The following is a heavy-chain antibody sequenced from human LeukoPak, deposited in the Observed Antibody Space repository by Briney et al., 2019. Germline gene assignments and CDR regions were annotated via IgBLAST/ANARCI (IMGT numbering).Heavy chain of an antibody. CDR1: GGSFSGYY. CDR3: ARVDADSSGYYGGWFDP. D-gene: IGHD3-22*01. CDR2: INHSGST. J-gene: IGHJ5*02. V-gene: IGHV4-34*01. Sequence: PSETLSLTCAVYGGSFSGYYWSWIRQPPGKGLEWIGEINHSGSTNYNPSLKSRVTISVDTSKNQFSLKLSSVTAADTAVYYCARVDADSSGYYGGWFDPWGQGTLVTVSS.